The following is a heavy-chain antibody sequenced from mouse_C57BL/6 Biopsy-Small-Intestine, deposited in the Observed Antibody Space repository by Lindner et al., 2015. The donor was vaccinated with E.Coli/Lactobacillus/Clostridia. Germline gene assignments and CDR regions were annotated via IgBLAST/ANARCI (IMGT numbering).Heavy chain of an antibody. Sequence: VQLQESGPELVKPGASVKISCKASGYSFTGYYMNWVKQSHGNILDWIGYIYPYNGVSYYNQKFKGKATLTVDKSSSTAYMELRSLTSEDSAVYYCASLTGTKGYFDYWGQGTTLTVSS. CDR2: IYPYNGVS. CDR1: GYSFTGYY. D-gene: IGHD4-1*01. J-gene: IGHJ2*01. V-gene: IGHV1-31*01. CDR3: ASLTGTKGYFDY.